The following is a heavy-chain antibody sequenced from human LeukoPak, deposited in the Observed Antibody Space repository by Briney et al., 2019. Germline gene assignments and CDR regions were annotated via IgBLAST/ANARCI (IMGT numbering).Heavy chain of an antibody. J-gene: IGHJ3*02. D-gene: IGHD4-23*01. V-gene: IGHV3-53*01. CDR3: ARKRDYGGNFDAFDI. Sequence: PGGSLRLSCAASGFTVSSNYMSWVRQAPGKGLEWVSVIYSGGSTYYADSVKGRFTISRDNSKNTLYLQMNSLRAEDTAVYYCARKRDYGGNFDAFDIWGQGTMVTVSS. CDR1: GFTVSSNY. CDR2: IYSGGST.